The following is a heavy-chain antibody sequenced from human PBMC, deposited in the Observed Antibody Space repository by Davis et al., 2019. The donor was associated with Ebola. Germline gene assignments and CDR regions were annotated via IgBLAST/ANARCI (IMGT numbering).Heavy chain of an antibody. CDR2: ISAYNGNT. CDR3: ARAPSGYCSSTSCYADYYMDV. Sequence: ASVKVSCKASGYTFTSYGISWVRQAPGQGLEWMGWISAYNGNTNYAQKLQGRVTMTTDTSTSTAYMELRSLRSDDTAVYYCARAPSGYCSSTSCYADYYMDVWGKGTTVTVSS. J-gene: IGHJ6*03. D-gene: IGHD2-2*01. CDR1: GYTFTSYG. V-gene: IGHV1-18*04.